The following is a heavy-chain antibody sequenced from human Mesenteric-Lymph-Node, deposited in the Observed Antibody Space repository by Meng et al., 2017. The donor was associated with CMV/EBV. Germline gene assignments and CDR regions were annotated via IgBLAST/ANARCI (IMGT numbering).Heavy chain of an antibody. J-gene: IGHJ6*02. CDR1: GYTFTGYY. CDR2: INPNSGGT. CDR3: ARGRERYCSSTSCYDYYYGMDV. V-gene: IGHV1-2*02. D-gene: IGHD2-2*01. Sequence: ASVKVSCKASGYTFTGYYMHWVRQAPGQGLEWMGWINPNSGGTNYAQKFQGRVTMTRDTSISTAYMELSRLRSDDTAVYYCARGRERYCSSTSCYDYYYGMDVWGQGTAVTVSS.